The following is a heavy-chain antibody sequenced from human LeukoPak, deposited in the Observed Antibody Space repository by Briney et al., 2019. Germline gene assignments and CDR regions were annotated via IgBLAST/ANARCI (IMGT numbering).Heavy chain of an antibody. CDR1: GFTFSSYG. Sequence: PGGSLRLSCAASGFTFSSYGMHWVRQAPGKGLEWVAVISYDGSNKYYADSVKGRFTFSRDNSKNTLYLQMNSLRAEDTAVYYCAKDQASGWYYYYGMDVWGQGTTVTVSS. CDR2: ISYDGSNK. CDR3: AKDQASGWYYYYGMDV. V-gene: IGHV3-30*18. J-gene: IGHJ6*02. D-gene: IGHD6-19*01.